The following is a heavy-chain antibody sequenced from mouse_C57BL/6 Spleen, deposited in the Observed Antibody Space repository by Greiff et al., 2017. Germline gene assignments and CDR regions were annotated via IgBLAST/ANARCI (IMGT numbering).Heavy chain of an antibody. CDR2: IYPGDGDT. J-gene: IGHJ2*01. Sequence: QVQLQQSGAELVKPGASVKISCKASGYAFSSYWMNWVKQRPGKGLEWIGQIYPGDGDTNYNGKFKGKATLTADKSSSTASMQLSSLTSEDSAVYFCARSDYYYGSSFDYWGQGTTLTVSS. CDR1: GYAFSSYW. V-gene: IGHV1-80*01. D-gene: IGHD1-1*01. CDR3: ARSDYYYGSSFDY.